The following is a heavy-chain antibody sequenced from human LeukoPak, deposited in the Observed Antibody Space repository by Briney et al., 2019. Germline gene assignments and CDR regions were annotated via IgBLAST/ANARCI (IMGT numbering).Heavy chain of an antibody. V-gene: IGHV4-34*01. Sequence: PSETLSLTCAVYGGSFSGYYWSWIRQPPGKGLEWIGEINHSGSTKYNPSLKSRVTISGDTSKNQFSLKLRSVTAADTAVYYCARALERYSYDSSGYYAHFDYWGQGTLVTASS. CDR1: GGSFSGYY. D-gene: IGHD3-22*01. J-gene: IGHJ4*02. CDR3: ARALERYSYDSSGYYAHFDY. CDR2: INHSGST.